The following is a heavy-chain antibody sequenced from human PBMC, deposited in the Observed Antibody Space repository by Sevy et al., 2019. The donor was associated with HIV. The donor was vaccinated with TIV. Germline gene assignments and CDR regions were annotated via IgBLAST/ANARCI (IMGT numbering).Heavy chain of an antibody. V-gene: IGHV3-53*01. CDR1: GFSVSGIY. CDR2: LYVGGST. Sequence: GGSLRLSRAASGFSVSGIYMSWVRQAPGKGLEWVSVLYVGGSTYYADSVKGRFTISRDNSKNTLYLEMSSLRAEDTAIYYCARGRYDSTGYYIYDSFDIWGQGTMVTVSS. D-gene: IGHD3-22*01. CDR3: ARGRYDSTGYYIYDSFDI. J-gene: IGHJ3*02.